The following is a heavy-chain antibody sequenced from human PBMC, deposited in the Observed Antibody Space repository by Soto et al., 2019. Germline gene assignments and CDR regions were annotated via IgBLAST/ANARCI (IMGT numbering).Heavy chain of an antibody. D-gene: IGHD2-2*01. Sequence: GASVKVSCKASGYTFTSHGISWVRQAPGQGLEWMGWISAYNGNTNYAQKLQGRVTMTTEPSTSTAYMELRSLRSDDTAVYYCARDKGCYDNDAFDIWGQGTMVTVS. J-gene: IGHJ3*02. CDR1: GYTFTSHG. CDR3: ARDKGCYDNDAFDI. CDR2: ISAYNGNT. V-gene: IGHV1-18*04.